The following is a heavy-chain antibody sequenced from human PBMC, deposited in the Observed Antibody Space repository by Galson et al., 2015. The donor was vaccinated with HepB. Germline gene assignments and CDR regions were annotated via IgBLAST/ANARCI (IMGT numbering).Heavy chain of an antibody. CDR2: IVVGSGIT. V-gene: IGHV1-58*02. D-gene: IGHD5-24*01. J-gene: IGHJ3*02. CDR1: GFTLITSA. Sequence: SGAEVKKPGESLRISCKASGFTLITSAIQWVRQARGQRLEWIGWIVVGSGITDYAQEFQERVTITSDLSTRTVYMELSSLKFEDTAVYYCAADWEMATNPKGAFDIWGQGTMVTVSS. CDR3: AADWEMATNPKGAFDI.